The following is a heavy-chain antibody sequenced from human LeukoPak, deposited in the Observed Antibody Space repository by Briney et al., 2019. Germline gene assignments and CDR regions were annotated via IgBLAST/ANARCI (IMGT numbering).Heavy chain of an antibody. V-gene: IGHV3-23*01. CDR3: TRGHSSGWYYFDY. J-gene: IGHJ4*01. D-gene: IGHD6-19*01. CDR2: VSGGGGTT. Sequence: GGSLRLSCAASGFAFSNYAMNWVRQAPGRGLEWVSTVSGGGGTTHYADSVKGRFIISRDNSKNTLYLHMNSLRVEDTAVYYCTRGHSSGWYYFDYWGHGTLVTVSS. CDR1: GFAFSNYA.